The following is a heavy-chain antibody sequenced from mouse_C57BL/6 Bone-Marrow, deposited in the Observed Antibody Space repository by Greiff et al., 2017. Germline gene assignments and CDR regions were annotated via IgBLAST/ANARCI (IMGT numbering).Heavy chain of an antibody. J-gene: IGHJ1*03. CDR2: IDPENGDT. D-gene: IGHD2-3*01. V-gene: IGHV14-4*01. CDR1: GFNIKDDY. Sequence: EVQLVESGAELVRPGASVKLSCTASGFNIKDDYMHWVKQRPEQGLEWIGWIDPENGDTEYASKFQGKATITADTSSNTAYLQLSSLTSEDTAVYYCTTWMVRNWYCEVWGTGTTVTVSS. CDR3: TTWMVRNWYCEV.